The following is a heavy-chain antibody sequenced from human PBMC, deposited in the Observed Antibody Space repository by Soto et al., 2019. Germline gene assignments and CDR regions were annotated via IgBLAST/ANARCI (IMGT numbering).Heavy chain of an antibody. Sequence: GESLKISCKASGYSFTDDCIGLVRQMPGKGLEWMGIIYPGDSDARYSPSFQGQVTISVDTSINTAFLRWNSLTASDTAMYYCARQADYNILTGYFYYFDYWGQGSLVTVSS. CDR2: IYPGDSDA. J-gene: IGHJ4*02. CDR1: GYSFTDDC. D-gene: IGHD3-9*01. V-gene: IGHV5-51*01. CDR3: ARQADYNILTGYFYYFDY.